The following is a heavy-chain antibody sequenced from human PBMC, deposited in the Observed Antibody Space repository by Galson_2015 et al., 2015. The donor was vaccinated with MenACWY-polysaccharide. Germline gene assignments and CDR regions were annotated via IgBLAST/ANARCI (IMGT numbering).Heavy chain of an antibody. D-gene: IGHD2-2*03. CDR3: AGGSGYLIDD. J-gene: IGHJ4*02. V-gene: IGHV3-7*03. CDR2: IKQDGSAI. Sequence: SLRLSCAASGFTFSTYWMNWVRQAPEKGLEWVAIIKQDGSAIHYMDSVRGRFTISRDNAKNSLFLQMNSLRTEDTAVYYCAGGSGYLIDDWGQGTLVTVSS. CDR1: GFTFSTYW.